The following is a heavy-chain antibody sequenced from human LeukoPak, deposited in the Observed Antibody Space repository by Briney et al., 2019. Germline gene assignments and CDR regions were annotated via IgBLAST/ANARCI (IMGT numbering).Heavy chain of an antibody. V-gene: IGHV3-48*01. CDR3: AKEENRRFLEWLLAFDI. J-gene: IGHJ3*02. D-gene: IGHD3-3*01. CDR1: GFTFSSYS. CDR2: ISSSSSTI. Sequence: GGSLRLSCAASGFTFSSYSMNWVRQAPGKGLEWVSYISSSSSTIYYADSVKGRFTISRDNSKNTLYLQMNSLRAEDTAVYYCAKEENRRFLEWLLAFDIWGQGTMVTVSS.